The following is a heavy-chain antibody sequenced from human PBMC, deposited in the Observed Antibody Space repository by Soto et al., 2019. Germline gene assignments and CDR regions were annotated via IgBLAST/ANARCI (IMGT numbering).Heavy chain of an antibody. J-gene: IGHJ4*02. CDR3: TTDRVHSTNWYYFDY. D-gene: IGHD1-1*01. CDR1: GFTFTNAW. CDR2: LKSISDGGTT. V-gene: IGHV3-15*01. Sequence: GGSLRLSCTASGFTFTNAWMSWVRQTPGKGLEWLGRLKSISDGGTTDYAAPVEGRFSISRDESLNTLYLQMNRLETDDTAVYYCTTDRVHSTNWYYFDYWGQGA.